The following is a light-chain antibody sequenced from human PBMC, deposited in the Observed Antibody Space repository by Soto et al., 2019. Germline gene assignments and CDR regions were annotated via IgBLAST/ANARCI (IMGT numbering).Light chain of an antibody. Sequence: EIVLTQSPATLSVSPGERATLSCRASQSVSGNLAWYQKKPGQAPRLLIIDASTRATGIPRRFSRSGSGTEFTLTISSLVSEDFALYYCQQYNLCPLTFGGGTRVEV. CDR3: QQYNLCPLT. V-gene: IGKV3-15*01. CDR2: DAS. J-gene: IGKJ4*01. CDR1: QSVSGN.